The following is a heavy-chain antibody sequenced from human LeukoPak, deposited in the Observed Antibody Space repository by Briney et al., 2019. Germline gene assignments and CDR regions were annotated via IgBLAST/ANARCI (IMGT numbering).Heavy chain of an antibody. Sequence: SETLSLTCTVSGAFITTVDYYWGWIRQPPGKGLEWIGSLSYRGSTFYNPSLGSRVTISGDTSKDQLSLKLGSVTAADTAVYYCARQFVHGCHDSWGQGTLVTVSS. D-gene: IGHD3-10*01. CDR3: ARQFVHGCHDS. CDR1: GAFITTVDYY. V-gene: IGHV4-39*01. CDR2: LSYRGST. J-gene: IGHJ5*01.